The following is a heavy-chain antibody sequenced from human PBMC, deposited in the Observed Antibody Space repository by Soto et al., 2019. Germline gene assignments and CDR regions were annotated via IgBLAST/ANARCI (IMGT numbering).Heavy chain of an antibody. D-gene: IGHD3-10*01. V-gene: IGHV4-59*12. J-gene: IGHJ6*02. Sequence: SETLSLTCTVSGGSISSYYWSWIRQPPGKGLEWIGYIYYSGSTYYNPSLKSRVTISVDTSKNQFSLKLSSVTAADTAVYYCARPGITMVRGVPDYYYYGMDVWGQGTTVTVSS. CDR3: ARPGITMVRGVPDYYYYGMDV. CDR1: GGSISSYY. CDR2: IYYSGST.